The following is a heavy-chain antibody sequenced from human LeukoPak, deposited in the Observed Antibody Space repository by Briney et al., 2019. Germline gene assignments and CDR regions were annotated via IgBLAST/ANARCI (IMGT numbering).Heavy chain of an antibody. CDR1: GFNSYW. CDR2: IKQDGSEK. CDR3: ARAIGGWNNWFDP. J-gene: IGHJ5*02. V-gene: IGHV3-7*01. Sequence: GGSLRLSCAASGFNSYWMSWVRQAPGKGLEWVANIKQDGSEKYYVDSVKGRFTISRDNVKNSLYLQMNSLRAEDTAVYYCARAIGGWNNWFDPWGQGTLVTVSS. D-gene: IGHD6-19*01.